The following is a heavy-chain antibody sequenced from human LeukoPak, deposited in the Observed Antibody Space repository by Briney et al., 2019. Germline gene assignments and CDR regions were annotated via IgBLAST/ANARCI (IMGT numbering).Heavy chain of an antibody. J-gene: IGHJ3*02. Sequence: SETLSLTCTVSGGSISSSSYYWGWIRQPPGKGLEWIGSIYYSGSTYYNPSRKSRVTISVDTSKNQFSLKLSSVTAADTAVYYCARDASSTRFDAFDIWGQGTMVTVSS. CDR2: IYYSGST. D-gene: IGHD2-2*01. V-gene: IGHV4-39*07. CDR3: ARDASSTRFDAFDI. CDR1: GGSISSSSYY.